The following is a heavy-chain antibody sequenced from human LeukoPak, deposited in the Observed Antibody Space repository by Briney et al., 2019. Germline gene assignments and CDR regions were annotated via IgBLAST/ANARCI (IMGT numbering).Heavy chain of an antibody. Sequence: PGGSLRLSCAASGFTFSSYGMSWVRQAPGKGLEWVSYISSSSGTIYYADPVKGRFTISRDNAKNSLYLQMNSLRAEDTAVYYCARDRVPGYWGQGTLVTVSS. CDR3: ARDRVPGY. D-gene: IGHD3-10*01. CDR2: ISSSSGTI. J-gene: IGHJ4*02. CDR1: GFTFSSYG. V-gene: IGHV3-48*01.